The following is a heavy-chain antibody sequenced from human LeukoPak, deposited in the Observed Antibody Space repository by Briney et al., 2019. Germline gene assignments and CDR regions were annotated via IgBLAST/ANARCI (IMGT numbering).Heavy chain of an antibody. J-gene: IGHJ4*02. D-gene: IGHD3-22*01. CDR3: ARESRGDYYDSGGYYYDY. CDR1: GFTFSSYG. Sequence: SGGSLRLSCAASGFTFSSYGMHWVRQAPGKGLEWVAVIWYDGSNKYYADSVKGRFTISRDNSKNTLYLQMNSLRAEDTAVYYCARESRGDYYDSGGYYYDYWGQRTLVTVSS. V-gene: IGHV3-33*01. CDR2: IWYDGSNK.